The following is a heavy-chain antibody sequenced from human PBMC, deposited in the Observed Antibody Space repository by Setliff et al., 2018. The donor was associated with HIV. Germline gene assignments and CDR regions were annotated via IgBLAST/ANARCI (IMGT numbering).Heavy chain of an antibody. Sequence: GGSLRFSCAASGFTFSSYGIHWVRQAPGKGLEWVAQISYDGSNKFYADSVKGRFTISRDNSKNTLYLHMDSLRAEDTAVYYCARDRDDSSGSYFDYWGQGTLVTVSS. CDR3: ARDRDDSSGSYFDY. CDR2: ISYDGSNK. J-gene: IGHJ4*02. CDR1: GFTFSSYG. V-gene: IGHV3-30*06. D-gene: IGHD3-22*01.